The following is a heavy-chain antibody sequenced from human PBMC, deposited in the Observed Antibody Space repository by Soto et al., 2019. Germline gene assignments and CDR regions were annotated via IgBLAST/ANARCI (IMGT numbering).Heavy chain of an antibody. V-gene: IGHV3-33*01. CDR2: IYPDGRYE. D-gene: IGHD1-1*01. CDR1: GFTFSSNA. Sequence: QVQLVESGGGVVQPGRSLRLSCAASGFTFSSNAMHWVRQAPGKGLEWVALIYPDGRYESYADSVKGRFTISRDNSKNTLSLQMKSARVDDTGVYYCARDLGLGYNSTFASWGQGTLVTVS. CDR3: ARDLGLGYNSTFAS. J-gene: IGHJ4*02.